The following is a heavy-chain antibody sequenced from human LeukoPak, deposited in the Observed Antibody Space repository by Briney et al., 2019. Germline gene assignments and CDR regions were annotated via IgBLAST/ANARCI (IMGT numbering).Heavy chain of an antibody. V-gene: IGHV1-46*01. CDR1: GYTFTSYY. CDR2: INPSGGST. D-gene: IGHD3-3*02. Sequence: ASVKVSCKASGYTFTSYYMHWVRQAPGQGLEWMGIINPSGGSTSYAQKFQGRVTMTRDTSTSTVYMELSSLRSEDTAVYYCARDQCRIFGVVTPGCGMDVWGQGTTVTVSS. CDR3: ARDQCRIFGVVTPGCGMDV. J-gene: IGHJ6*02.